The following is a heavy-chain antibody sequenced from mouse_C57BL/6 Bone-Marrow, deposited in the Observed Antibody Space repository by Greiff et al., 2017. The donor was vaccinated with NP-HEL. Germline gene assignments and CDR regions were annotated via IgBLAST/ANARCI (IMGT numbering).Heavy chain of an antibody. CDR2: INPNNGGT. J-gene: IGHJ1*03. D-gene: IGHD2-4*01. V-gene: IGHV1-26*01. CDR3: ARLEDYEDWYFDV. CDR1: GYTFTDYY. Sequence: VQLQPSGPELVKPGASVKISCKASGYTFTDYYMNWVKQSHGKSLEWIGDINPNNGGTSYNQKFKGKATLTVDKSSSTAYMELRSLTSEDSAVYYCARLEDYEDWYFDVWGTGTTVTVSS.